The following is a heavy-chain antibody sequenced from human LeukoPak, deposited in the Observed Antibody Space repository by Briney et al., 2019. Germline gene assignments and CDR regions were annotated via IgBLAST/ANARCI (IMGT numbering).Heavy chain of an antibody. Sequence: GGSLRLSCAASGFTFSSYGMHWVRQAPGKGLEWVAVISYDGSNKYCADSVKGRFTISRDNSKNTLYLQMNSLRAEDTAVYHCAKDTLGDPGDYWGQGTLVTVSS. CDR1: GFTFSSYG. V-gene: IGHV3-30*18. J-gene: IGHJ4*02. CDR2: ISYDGSNK. CDR3: AKDTLGDPGDY.